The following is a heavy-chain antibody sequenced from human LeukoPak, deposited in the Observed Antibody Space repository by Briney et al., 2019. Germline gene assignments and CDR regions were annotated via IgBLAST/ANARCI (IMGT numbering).Heavy chain of an antibody. Sequence: SETLSLTCTVSGGSISSYYWSWIWQPPGKGLEWIGYIYYSGSTNYNPSLKSRVTISVDTSKNQFSLKLSSVTAADTAVYYCARAYYYDSSGYRTQLSYYYCMDVWGKGTTVTVSS. CDR1: GGSISSYY. J-gene: IGHJ6*03. V-gene: IGHV4-59*01. CDR2: IYYSGST. D-gene: IGHD3-22*01. CDR3: ARAYYYDSSGYRTQLSYYYCMDV.